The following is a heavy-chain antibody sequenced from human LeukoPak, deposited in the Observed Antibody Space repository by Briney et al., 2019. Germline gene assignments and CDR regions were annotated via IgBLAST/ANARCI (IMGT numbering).Heavy chain of an antibody. Sequence: SVKVSRKASGGTFSSYAISWVRQAPGQGLEWMGGIIPIFGTANYAQKLQGRVTITTDESTSTAYMELSSLRSEDTAVYYCASLSRDGYNNFDYWGQGTLVTVSS. CDR1: GGTFSSYA. V-gene: IGHV1-69*05. CDR3: ASLSRDGYNNFDY. D-gene: IGHD5-24*01. CDR2: IIPIFGTA. J-gene: IGHJ4*02.